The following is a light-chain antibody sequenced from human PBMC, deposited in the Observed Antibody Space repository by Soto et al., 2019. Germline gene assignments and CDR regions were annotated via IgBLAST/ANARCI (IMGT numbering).Light chain of an antibody. CDR3: QQYYSYPPT. V-gene: IGKV1-5*01. Sequence: DIQMTHSPSTLSASVGDRVTITCRASQSISSWLAWYQQKPGKAPKLLIYDASSLESGVPSRFSGSGSGTDFTLTISCLQSEDFATYYCQQYYSYPPTFGQGTRREIK. CDR2: DAS. J-gene: IGKJ5*01. CDR1: QSISSW.